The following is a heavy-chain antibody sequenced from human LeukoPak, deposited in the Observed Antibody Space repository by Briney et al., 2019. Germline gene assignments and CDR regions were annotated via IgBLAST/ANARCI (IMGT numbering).Heavy chain of an antibody. CDR2: INHSGST. V-gene: IGHV4-34*01. Sequence: PSETLSLTCAVYGGSFSGYYWSWIRQPPGKGLEWIGEINHSGSTNYNPSLKSRVTISVDTSKNQFSLKLSSATAADTAVYYCARRGVQGSSWSKPHQRGLGRFDPWGQGTLVTVSS. J-gene: IGHJ5*02. D-gene: IGHD6-13*01. CDR1: GGSFSGYY. CDR3: ARRGVQGSSWSKPHQRGLGRFDP.